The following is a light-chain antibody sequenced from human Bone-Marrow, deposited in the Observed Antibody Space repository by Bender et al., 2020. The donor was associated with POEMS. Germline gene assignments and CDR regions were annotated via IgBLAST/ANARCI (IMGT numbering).Light chain of an antibody. J-gene: IGLJ1*01. CDR3: CSYAGSSTWV. CDR1: RSDVGGYNY. Sequence: QSALTQPASVSGSLGQSVTISCTGTRSDVGGYNYVTWYQQHPGKAPRLMIYDVSDRPSGVSERFSGSKSGNTASLTISGLQAEDEADYYCCSYAGSSTWVFGTGTKVTVL. V-gene: IGLV2-23*02. CDR2: DVS.